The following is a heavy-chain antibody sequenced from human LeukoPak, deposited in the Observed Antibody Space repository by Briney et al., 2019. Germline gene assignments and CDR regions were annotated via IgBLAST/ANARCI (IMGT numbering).Heavy chain of an antibody. Sequence: PSETLSLTCTVSGGSLSSYYWSWIRQPPGKGLEWIGYIYYSGSTNYNPSLKSRVTISVDTSKNQLSLKLSSVTAADTAVYYCARVREYYDSSGYYFYYFDYWGQGTLVTVSS. CDR1: GGSLSSYY. CDR3: ARVREYYDSSGYYFYYFDY. V-gene: IGHV4-59*01. J-gene: IGHJ4*02. CDR2: IYYSGST. D-gene: IGHD3-22*01.